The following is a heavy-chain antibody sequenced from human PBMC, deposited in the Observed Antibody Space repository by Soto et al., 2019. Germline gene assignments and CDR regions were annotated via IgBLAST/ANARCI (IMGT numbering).Heavy chain of an antibody. CDR2: ISSSSSYI. CDR1: GFTFSSYS. Sequence: GGSLRLSCAASGFTFSSYSMNWVRQAPGKGLEWVSSISSSSSYIYYADSVKGRFTISRDNARNTLYLQMNSLRDEDTAVYYCARDNNWSYDYWGQGILVTVSS. V-gene: IGHV3-21*01. D-gene: IGHD1-1*01. CDR3: ARDNNWSYDY. J-gene: IGHJ4*02.